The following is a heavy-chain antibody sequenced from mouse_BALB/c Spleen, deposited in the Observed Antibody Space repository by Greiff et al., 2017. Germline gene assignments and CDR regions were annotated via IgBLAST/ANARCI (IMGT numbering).Heavy chain of an antibody. Sequence: EVHLVESGGGLVKPGGSLKLSCAASGFTFSSYTMSWVRQTPEKRLEWVATISSGGGNTYYPDSVKGRFTISRDNAKNNLYLQMSSLRSEDTALYYCARSEPHWYFDVWGAGTTVTVSS. CDR1: GFTFSSYT. J-gene: IGHJ1*01. V-gene: IGHV5-9*03. CDR3: ARSEPHWYFDV. CDR2: ISSGGGNT.